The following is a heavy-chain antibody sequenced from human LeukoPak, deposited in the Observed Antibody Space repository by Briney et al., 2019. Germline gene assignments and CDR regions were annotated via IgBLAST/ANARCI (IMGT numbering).Heavy chain of an antibody. D-gene: IGHD6-19*01. CDR3: ARDGSGWSSDY. V-gene: IGHV3-33*01. CDR2: MWNDGITG. CDR1: GFDFRKYG. J-gene: IGHJ4*02. Sequence: PGGSLRLSCAASGFDFRKYGIHWVRQAPGKGLEWVAIMWNDGITGKYADSVRDRFSVSRDNSKNTVYLEMDSLRADDTSVYYCARDGSGWSSDYWGQGTLVTVSS.